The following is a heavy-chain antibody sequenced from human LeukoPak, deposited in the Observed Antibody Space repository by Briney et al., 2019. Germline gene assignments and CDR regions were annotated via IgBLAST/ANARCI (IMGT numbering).Heavy chain of an antibody. CDR2: IYTSGST. Sequence: SETLSLTCTVSGGSISSYYWSWIRQPAGKGLEWIGRIYTSGSTNYNPSLKSRVTMSVDTSKNQFSLKLSSVTAADTAVYYCARGVTIYDFWSGYYSAPGYFDYWGQGTLVTVSS. CDR3: ARGVTIYDFWSGYYSAPGYFDY. CDR1: GGSISSYY. J-gene: IGHJ4*02. D-gene: IGHD3-3*01. V-gene: IGHV4-4*07.